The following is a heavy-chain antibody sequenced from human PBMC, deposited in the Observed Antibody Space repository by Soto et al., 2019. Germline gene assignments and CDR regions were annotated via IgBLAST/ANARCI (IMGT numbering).Heavy chain of an antibody. CDR2: IYYNGNT. V-gene: IGHV4-39*01. Sequence: SETLSLTCTVSNGAMNSGTSYWDWIRQPPGKGLEWIGNIYYNGNTLYNPSLGSRVRISLDTSKNQFSLTLRSVTAADSAVYYCAGASSRVSSVVAAYWGQGTLVTVSS. CDR1: NGAMNSGTSY. CDR3: AGASSRVSSVVAAY. D-gene: IGHD2-15*01. J-gene: IGHJ4*02.